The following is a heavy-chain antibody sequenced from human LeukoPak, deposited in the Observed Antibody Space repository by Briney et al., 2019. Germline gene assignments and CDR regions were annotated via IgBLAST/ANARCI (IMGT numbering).Heavy chain of an antibody. CDR1: GFTFSSYG. D-gene: IGHD3-10*01. J-gene: IGHJ4*02. CDR3: ARVLWFAEYYFDY. CDR2: IRNDGSNK. Sequence: GRSLRLSCAASGFTFSSYGMHWVRQAPGKGLEWVGFIRNDGSNKYSADSGMGRSTISRGNAKNSLCLQVNSLRAERTGVYDCARVLWFAEYYFDYWGQGTLVTVSS. V-gene: IGHV3-30*02.